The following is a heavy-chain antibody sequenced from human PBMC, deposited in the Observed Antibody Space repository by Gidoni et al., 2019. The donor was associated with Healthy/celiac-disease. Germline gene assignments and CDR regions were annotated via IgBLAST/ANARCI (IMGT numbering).Heavy chain of an antibody. V-gene: IGHV2-26*01. Sequence: VTLKESGHVLVKPKETLRLTCTVSGVARINARLGVSWVRQPPGEALEWLAHIFSNDEKSYSTPLKSRLTISKDTSKSQVVLTMTNMDPVDPATYYCARILRSSGWYSTYGMDVWGQGTTVTVSS. J-gene: IGHJ6*02. D-gene: IGHD6-19*01. CDR3: ARILRSSGWYSTYGMDV. CDR1: GVARINARLG. CDR2: IFSNDEK.